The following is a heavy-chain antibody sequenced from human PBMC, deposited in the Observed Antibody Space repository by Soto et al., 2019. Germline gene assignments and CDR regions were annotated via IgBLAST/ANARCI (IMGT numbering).Heavy chain of an antibody. J-gene: IGHJ6*02. CDR2: IRSSGDRT. V-gene: IGHV3-23*01. D-gene: IGHD1-1*01. CDR3: AKQQGPGTPYYYAMDV. Sequence: SGGGLVQPGGSLRLSCAASGFTFSSYAMSWVRQAPGKGLEWVSVIRSSGDRTYYADSVKGRFTISRDNSKNTLYMQMNSLRAEDTAVYYCAKQQGPGTPYYYAMDVWGQGTTVTVSS. CDR1: GFTFSSYA.